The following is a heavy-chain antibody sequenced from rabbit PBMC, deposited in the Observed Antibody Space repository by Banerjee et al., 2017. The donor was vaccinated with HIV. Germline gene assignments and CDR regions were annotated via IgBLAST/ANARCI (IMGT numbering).Heavy chain of an antibody. CDR2: IEGGYSGFT. CDR3: ARDTSSSFSSYGMAL. J-gene: IGHJ6*01. D-gene: IGHD1-1*01. V-gene: IGHV1S40*01. Sequence: QSLEESGGDLVKPGASLTLTCIASGVSFSGSSYMCWVRQAPGKGLEWIACIEGGYSGFTYFASWAKGRFTISKTSSTTVTLQMTSLTAADTATYFCARDTSSSFSSYGMALWGPGTLVTVS. CDR1: GVSFSGSSY.